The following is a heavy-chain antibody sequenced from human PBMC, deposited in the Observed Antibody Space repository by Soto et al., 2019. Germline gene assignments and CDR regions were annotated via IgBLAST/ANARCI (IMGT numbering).Heavy chain of an antibody. CDR3: ASYAMGTVGWFDP. CDR1: GGSISSYY. CDR2: IYYSGST. Sequence: SETLSLTCTVSGGSISSYYWSWIRQPPGKGLEWIGYIYYSGSTNYNPSLKSRVTISVDTSKNQFSLKLSSVTAADTAVYYCASYAMGTVGWFDPWGQGTLVTAPQ. V-gene: IGHV4-59*01. J-gene: IGHJ5*02. D-gene: IGHD2-8*01.